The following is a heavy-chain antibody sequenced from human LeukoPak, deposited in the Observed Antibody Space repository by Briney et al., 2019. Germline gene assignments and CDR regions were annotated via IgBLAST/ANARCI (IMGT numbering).Heavy chain of an antibody. CDR3: ARECSEYQLHTFDY. Sequence: SETLSLTCTVSGGSISSYYLSWIRQPAGKGLEWIGRIYPSGGTIYNPSPKSRVTLSVDTSKNQFSLELSSVTAADTAVYYCARECSEYQLHTFDYWGQGTLVTVSS. D-gene: IGHD2-2*01. V-gene: IGHV4-4*07. J-gene: IGHJ4*02. CDR1: GGSISSYY. CDR2: IYPSGGT.